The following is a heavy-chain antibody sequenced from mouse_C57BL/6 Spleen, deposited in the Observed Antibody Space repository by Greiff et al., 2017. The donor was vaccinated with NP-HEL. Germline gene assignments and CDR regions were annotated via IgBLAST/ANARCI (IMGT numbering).Heavy chain of an antibody. D-gene: IGHD4-1*01. J-gene: IGHJ2*01. CDR3: ASSGTPNYFDY. CDR1: GFTFSSYG. V-gene: IGHV5-6*01. Sequence: DVQLVESGGDLVKPGGSLKLSCAASGFTFSSYGMSWVRQTPDKRLEWVATISSGGSYTYYPDSVKGRFTISRDNAKNTLYLQMSSLKSEDTAMYYCASSGTPNYFDYWGQGTTLTVSS. CDR2: ISSGGSYT.